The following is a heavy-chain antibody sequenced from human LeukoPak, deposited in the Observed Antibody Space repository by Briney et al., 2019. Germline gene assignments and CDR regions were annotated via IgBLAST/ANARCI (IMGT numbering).Heavy chain of an antibody. D-gene: IGHD3-10*01. CDR3: AKVPYYGSGSYPFDY. Sequence: GGSLRLSCAASGFTFSSYAMSWVRQAPGKGLEWVSAISGSGGSTYYADSVKGRFTISRDNSKNTLYLQMNSLRAEDTAVYYCAKVPYYGSGSYPFDYWGQGTLVTVSS. J-gene: IGHJ4*02. CDR2: ISGSGGST. CDR1: GFTFSSYA. V-gene: IGHV3-23*01.